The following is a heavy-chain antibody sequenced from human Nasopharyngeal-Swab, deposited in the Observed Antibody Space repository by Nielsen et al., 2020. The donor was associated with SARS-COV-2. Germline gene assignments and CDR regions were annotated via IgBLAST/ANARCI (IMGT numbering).Heavy chain of an antibody. J-gene: IGHJ4*02. Sequence: GESLKISCAASGFTFSDYWMSWVRQAPGKGLEWVANISPDGSDGQYVDSVRGRLTISRDNAKNSLYLQMSSLRAEDTAVYYCAIPTRSTPFGYWDQGTLVTVSS. CDR3: AIPTRSTPFGY. V-gene: IGHV3-7*03. CDR2: ISPDGSDG. D-gene: IGHD2-15*01. CDR1: GFTFSDYW.